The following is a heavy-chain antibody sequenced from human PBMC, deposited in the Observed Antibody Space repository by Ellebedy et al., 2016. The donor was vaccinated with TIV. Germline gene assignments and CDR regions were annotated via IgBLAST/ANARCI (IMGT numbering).Heavy chain of an antibody. J-gene: IGHJ3*01. CDR2: IIASGGST. CDR3: VKDQIAGDGLWVFDL. CDR1: GFTFSSYT. V-gene: IGHV3-23*01. Sequence: PGGSLRLSCAASGFTFSSYTMSWVRQAPGKGLEWVSGIIASGGSTYYADSAKGRFTISRDNSKNTLYLQLNSLRAEDTGMYYCVKDQIAGDGLWVFDLWGQGTMVTVSS. D-gene: IGHD2-8*01.